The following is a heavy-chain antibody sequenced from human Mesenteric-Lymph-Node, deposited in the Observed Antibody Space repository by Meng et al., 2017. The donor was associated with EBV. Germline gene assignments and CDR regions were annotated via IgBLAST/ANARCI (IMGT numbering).Heavy chain of an antibody. V-gene: IGHV4-4*02. CDR1: GGSFSSDTW. D-gene: IGHD4-11*01. CDR3: AQIADYDRLHFFDN. Sequence: QVQLQESGPGLVKPLGTLSLTCAVFGGSFSSDTWWTWVRQPPGRGLEWIGEIHHSGNTNYNPSFKSRVTVSGDLSKNQFSLHLTSVTAADTAVYYCAQIADYDRLHFFDNWGQGTLVTVAS. J-gene: IGHJ4*02. CDR2: IHHSGNT.